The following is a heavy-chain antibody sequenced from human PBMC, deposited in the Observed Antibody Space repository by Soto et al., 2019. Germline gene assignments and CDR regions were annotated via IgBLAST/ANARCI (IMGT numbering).Heavy chain of an antibody. CDR3: ARRGSGSYYDY. V-gene: IGHV3-23*01. CDR2: ISGSGDST. CDR1: GFTFSNYA. J-gene: IGHJ4*02. D-gene: IGHD1-26*01. Sequence: EVQLLESGGGLVQPGGSLRLSCAASGFTFSNYAMNWVRQAPVKGLEWVSVISGSGDSTYHADSVKGRFTISRDNSTNTLYLQMNSLRAEDTAVYYCARRGSGSYYDYWGQGTLVTVSS.